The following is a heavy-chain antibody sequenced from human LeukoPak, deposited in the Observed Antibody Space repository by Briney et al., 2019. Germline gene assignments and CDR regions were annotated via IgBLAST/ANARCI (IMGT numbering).Heavy chain of an antibody. Sequence: ASVKVSCKASGYTFTGYYMHWVRQAPGQGLEWMGWINPNSGGTNYAQKFQGRVTMTRDTSNSIAYMELSRLRSDDTAVYYCASLSTVTTRDFDYWGQGTLVTVSS. D-gene: IGHD4-17*01. CDR2: INPNSGGT. V-gene: IGHV1-2*02. CDR1: GYTFTGYY. CDR3: ASLSTVTTRDFDY. J-gene: IGHJ4*02.